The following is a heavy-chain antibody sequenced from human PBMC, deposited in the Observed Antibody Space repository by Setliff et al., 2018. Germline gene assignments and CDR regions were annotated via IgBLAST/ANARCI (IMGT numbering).Heavy chain of an antibody. J-gene: IGHJ6*02. D-gene: IGHD3-10*01. CDR1: GHSFSSDSF. Sequence: PSETLSLTCDVSGHSFSSDSFWAWIRQPPGKGLEWIATIYYTGSAYYHPSLKSRVTISIDTSKNQFSLRLTSVTAADTALYYCARDGVFYAMDVWGHGTTVTVSS. CDR2: IYYTGSA. V-gene: IGHV4-38-2*02. CDR3: ARDGVFYAMDV.